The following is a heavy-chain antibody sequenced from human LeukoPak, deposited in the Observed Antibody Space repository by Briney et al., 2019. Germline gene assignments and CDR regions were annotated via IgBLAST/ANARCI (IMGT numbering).Heavy chain of an antibody. CDR2: ISHSGST. CDR3: VTYYYGSSAPKRNY. CDR1: GGSISGYF. J-gene: IGHJ4*02. D-gene: IGHD3-22*01. V-gene: IGHV4-34*01. Sequence: SETLSLTCAVSGGSISGYFWSWSRQPPRQGLEWMGEISHSGSTTYYQTLRSRVTISGDTSKTQFSLKLCSVTAAATAAYYCVTYYYGSSAPKRNYWGQGILVTVSS.